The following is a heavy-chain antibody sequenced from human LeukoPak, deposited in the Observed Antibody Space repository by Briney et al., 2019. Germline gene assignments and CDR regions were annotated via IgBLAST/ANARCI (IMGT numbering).Heavy chain of an antibody. Sequence: GGSLRLSCAASGFTFSDYYMSWIRQAPGKGLEWVSYIGSSGSPIYYTDSVKGRFTISRDNAKNSLFLQMNSLRAEDTAVYYCAKGWGTMVRGFDYWGQGTLVTVSS. V-gene: IGHV3-11*01. J-gene: IGHJ4*02. CDR2: IGSSGSPI. CDR1: GFTFSDYY. CDR3: AKGWGTMVRGFDY. D-gene: IGHD3-10*01.